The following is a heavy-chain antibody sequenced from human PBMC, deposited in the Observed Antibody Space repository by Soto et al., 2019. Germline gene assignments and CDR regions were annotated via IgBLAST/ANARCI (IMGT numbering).Heavy chain of an antibody. Sequence: GESLKISCTGSGYSFTSYWIGWVRQMPGKGLEWMGIIYPGDSDTRYSPSFQGQVTISADKSISTAYLQWSSLKASDTAMYYCARHGSRTDTDYYYGMDVWGQGTTVTVSS. CDR1: GYSFTSYW. J-gene: IGHJ6*02. V-gene: IGHV5-51*01. CDR2: IYPGDSDT. D-gene: IGHD5-18*01. CDR3: ARHGSRTDTDYYYGMDV.